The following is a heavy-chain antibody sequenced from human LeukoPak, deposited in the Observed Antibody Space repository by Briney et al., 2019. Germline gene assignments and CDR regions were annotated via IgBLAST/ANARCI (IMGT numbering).Heavy chain of an antibody. J-gene: IGHJ6*03. CDR3: TRHGDCSGGSCYSSNYYYYYMDV. Sequence: GGSLRLSCAASGFTFSSYSMNWVRQAPGKGLEWVSSIDNTGSYKYYVDSVKGRFTLSRDNAKNSVYLQVNSLRAEDTAVYYCTRHGDCSGGSCYSSNYYYYYMDVWGKGTTVTVSS. CDR2: IDNTGSYK. V-gene: IGHV3-21*03. D-gene: IGHD2-15*01. CDR1: GFTFSSYS.